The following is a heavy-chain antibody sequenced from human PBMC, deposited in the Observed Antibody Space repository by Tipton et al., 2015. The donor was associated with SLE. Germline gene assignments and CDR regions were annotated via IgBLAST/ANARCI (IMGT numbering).Heavy chain of an antibody. CDR1: GFTFSSYG. CDR2: IWYDGSSK. D-gene: IGHD3-10*01. CDR3: AKDLGDRYPGAFDY. J-gene: IGHJ4*02. V-gene: IGHV3-33*06. Sequence: SLRLSCAASGFTFSSYGMHWVRQAPGKGLEWVAVIWYDGSSKYYADSVKGRFTISRDNSKNTLYLQMNSLRAEDTAVYYCAKDLGDRYPGAFDYWGQGTLVTVSS.